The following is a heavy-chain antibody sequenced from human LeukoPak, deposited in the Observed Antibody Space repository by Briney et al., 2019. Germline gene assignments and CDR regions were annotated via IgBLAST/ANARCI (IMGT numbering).Heavy chain of an antibody. CDR1: GFTFSSYS. CDR2: ISSSSSYI. CDR3: ARDNSGSYRDFDY. J-gene: IGHJ4*02. D-gene: IGHD1-26*01. V-gene: IGHV3-21*05. Sequence: GGSLRLSCAASGFTFSSYSMNWVRQAPGKGLEWVSYISSSSSYIYYADSVKGRFTISRDNAKNSLYLQMNSLRAEDTAVYYCARDNSGSYRDFDYWGQGTLVTVSS.